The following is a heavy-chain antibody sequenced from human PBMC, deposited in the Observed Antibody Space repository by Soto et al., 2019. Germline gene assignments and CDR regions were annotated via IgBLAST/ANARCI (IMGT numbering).Heavy chain of an antibody. CDR2: IYYSGST. CDR1: GGSISSYY. V-gene: IGHV4-59*01. CDR3: ARARGYDILTGYYLGPYFDY. Sequence: SETLSLTCTVSGGSISSYYWSWIRQPPGKGLEWIGYIYYSGSTNYNPSLKSRVTISVDTSKNQFSLKLSSVTAADTAVYYCARARGYDILTGYYLGPYFDYWGQGTLVTVSS. D-gene: IGHD3-9*01. J-gene: IGHJ4*02.